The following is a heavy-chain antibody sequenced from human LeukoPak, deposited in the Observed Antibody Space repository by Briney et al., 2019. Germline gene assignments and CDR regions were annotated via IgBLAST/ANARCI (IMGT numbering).Heavy chain of an antibody. CDR1: GGTFSSYA. CDR2: IIPIFGTA. J-gene: IGHJ6*03. V-gene: IGHV1-69*05. Sequence: SVKVSCKASGGTFSSYAISWVRQAPGQGLEWMGGIIPIFGTANYAQKFQGRVTITTDESTSTAYMELSSLRSEDTAVYYCARGLGGDMAPNYYYYYYMDVWGKGTTVTVSS. D-gene: IGHD2-15*01. CDR3: ARGLGGDMAPNYYYYYYMDV.